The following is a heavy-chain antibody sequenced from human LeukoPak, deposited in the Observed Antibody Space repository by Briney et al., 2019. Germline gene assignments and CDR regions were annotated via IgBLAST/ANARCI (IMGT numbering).Heavy chain of an antibody. V-gene: IGHV3-48*04. J-gene: IGHJ4*02. CDR2: ISSSGSTI. Sequence: GGSLRLSCAASGFTFSSYSMNWVRQAPGKGLEWVSYISSSGSTIYYADSVKGRFTISRDNAKNSLYLQMNSLRAEDTAVYYCARGTSSPWGDFDYWGQGTLVTVSS. D-gene: IGHD3-16*01. CDR3: ARGTSSPWGDFDY. CDR1: GFTFSSYS.